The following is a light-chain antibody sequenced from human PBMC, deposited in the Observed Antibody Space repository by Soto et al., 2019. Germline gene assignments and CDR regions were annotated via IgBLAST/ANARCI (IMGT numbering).Light chain of an antibody. V-gene: IGLV2-14*01. Sequence: QSVLTQPASVSWSPGQSITISCTGTSSDVGGYNYVSWYQQHPGKAPKLMIYEVSNRPSGVSNRFSGSKSGNTASLTISGLQAEDEADYYCSSYTSSSTLYVFGTGTKLTVL. CDR2: EVS. J-gene: IGLJ1*01. CDR3: SSYTSSSTLYV. CDR1: SSDVGGYNY.